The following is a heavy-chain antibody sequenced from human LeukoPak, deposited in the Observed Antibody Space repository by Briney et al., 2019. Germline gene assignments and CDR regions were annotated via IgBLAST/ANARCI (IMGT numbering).Heavy chain of an antibody. CDR1: GDTFSNYV. CDR3: ARDDPDVVVIPGAADV. D-gene: IGHD2-21*01. J-gene: IGHJ3*01. Sequence: ASVKVSCKASGDTFSNYVISWFRQAPGQRPEWMGGITPIFGSTYFTQKFQGRVTFTADDSTTTAYMELSSLKSEDTAVYYCARDDPDVVVIPGAADVWGQGTLVTVSS. CDR2: ITPIFGST. V-gene: IGHV1-69*01.